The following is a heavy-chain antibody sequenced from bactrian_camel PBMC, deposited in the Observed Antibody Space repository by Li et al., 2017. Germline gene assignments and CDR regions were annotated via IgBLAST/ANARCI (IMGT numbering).Heavy chain of an antibody. CDR2: INSGGTT. D-gene: IGHD6*01. CDR3: AKGAGGGSGGY. Sequence: VQLVESGGGLVEPGGSPRLSCVASGFTFSSYAMSWVRQAPGKGLEWVSAINSGGTTYYADSVKGRFTISRDNAKNTVYLQLNSVKTEDMAMYYCAKGAGGGSGGYWGQGTQVTGS. J-gene: IGHJ6*01. CDR1: GFTFSSYA. V-gene: IGHV3S40*01.